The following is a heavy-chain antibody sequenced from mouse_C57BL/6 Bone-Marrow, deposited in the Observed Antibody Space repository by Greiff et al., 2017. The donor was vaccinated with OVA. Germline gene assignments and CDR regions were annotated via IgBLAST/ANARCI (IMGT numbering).Heavy chain of an antibody. CDR2: ISNGGGST. Sequence: EVKLMESGGGLVQPGGSLKLSCAASGFTFSDYYMYWVRQTPEKRLEWVAYISNGGGSTYYPDTVKGRFTISRDNAKNTLYLQMSRLKSEDTAMYYCARRGYYGRSHVTFAYWGQGTLVTVSA. CDR1: GFTFSDYY. J-gene: IGHJ3*01. CDR3: ARRGYYGRSHVTFAY. V-gene: IGHV5-12*01. D-gene: IGHD1-1*01.